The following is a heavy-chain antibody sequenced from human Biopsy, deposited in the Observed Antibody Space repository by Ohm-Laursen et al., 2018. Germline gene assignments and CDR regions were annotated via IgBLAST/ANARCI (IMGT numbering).Heavy chain of an antibody. CDR2: VHKSGNT. CDR3: TRAGGGKIYGL. Sequence: SVTLSFTCTVSGVSMNTGTYYWTWIRQNPATGLEWIGYVHKSGNTLYNPSLKSRLSISVDTSRNQFSLKLTSVTAADTALYYCTRAGGGKIYGLWGQGTLVTVSS. V-gene: IGHV4-31*02. J-gene: IGHJ4*02. CDR1: GVSMNTGTYY. D-gene: IGHD3-16*01.